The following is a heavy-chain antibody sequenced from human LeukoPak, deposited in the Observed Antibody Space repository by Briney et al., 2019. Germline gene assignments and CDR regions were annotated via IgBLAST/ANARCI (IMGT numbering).Heavy chain of an antibody. V-gene: IGHV3-21*01. CDR3: ARGEGTIFGVVTSAWFDP. D-gene: IGHD3-3*01. CDR1: GFTFSSDS. Sequence: PGGSLRLSCAASGFTFSSDSMNWVRQAPGKGLEWDSSISSSSSYIYYADSVKGRFTISRDNAKNSLYLQMNSLRAEDTAVYYCARGEGTIFGVVTSAWFDPWGQGTLVTVSS. CDR2: ISSSSSYI. J-gene: IGHJ5*02.